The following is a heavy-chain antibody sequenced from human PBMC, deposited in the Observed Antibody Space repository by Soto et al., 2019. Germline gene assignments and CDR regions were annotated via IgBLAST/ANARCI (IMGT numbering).Heavy chain of an antibody. D-gene: IGHD3-16*01. CDR2: ISYDGSKK. J-gene: IGHJ4*02. CDR1: GFSFSNSG. V-gene: IGHV3-30*18. CDR3: AKDRVESGLGEIDY. Sequence: PGWSLRLSCASSGFSFSNSGMHWVRQAPGKGLEWVAIISYDGSKKYYADSVKGRFTISRDNSKNTLYLQMNSLRVEDTAVYYCAKDRVESGLGEIDYWGQGTLVTVSS.